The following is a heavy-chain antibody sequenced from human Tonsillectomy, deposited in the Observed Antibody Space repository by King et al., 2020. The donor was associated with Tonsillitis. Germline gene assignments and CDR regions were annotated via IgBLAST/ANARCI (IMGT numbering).Heavy chain of an antibody. CDR1: GYTFTSYY. CDR2: INPSGGST. D-gene: IGHD3-10*01. Sequence: QLVQSGAEVKKPGASVQVSCKASGYTFTSYYIHWVRQAPGQGLEWMGIINPSGGSTNYAQKFQGRVTMARDTSTSTVYMELSSLRSEDTDVYYCARRPLYYSGSGSYYSYFDYWGQGTLVTVSS. CDR3: ARRPLYYSGSGSYYSYFDY. J-gene: IGHJ4*02. V-gene: IGHV1-46*03.